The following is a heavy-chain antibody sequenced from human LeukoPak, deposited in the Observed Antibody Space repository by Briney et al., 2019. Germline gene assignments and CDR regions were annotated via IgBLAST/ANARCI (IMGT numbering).Heavy chain of an antibody. V-gene: IGHV3-23*01. Sequence: GSLRPSCAASGFTFSSYAMTWVRQAPGKGLEWVSGITNSGGSTYYADSVKGRFTISRDNYKNTLYLQLSSLRAEATAVYYCANTIVRGSYNMDVWGQGTTVTVSS. CDR2: ITNSGGST. D-gene: IGHD3-10*01. CDR3: ANTIVRGSYNMDV. CDR1: GFTFSSYA. J-gene: IGHJ6*02.